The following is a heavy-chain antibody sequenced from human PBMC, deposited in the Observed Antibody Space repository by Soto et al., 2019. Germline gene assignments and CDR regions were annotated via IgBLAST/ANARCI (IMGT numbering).Heavy chain of an antibody. Sequence: VGSLRLSCAASDFDFSSYGIQWVRQAPGKGLEWVAASSYDGRETFYADSAKGRFTVSKEMSKNTAFLQMNALRHEDTAVYFCARDSGWPILNFDNWGQGTPVTVSS. J-gene: IGHJ4*02. V-gene: IGHV3-30*03. D-gene: IGHD3-10*01. CDR2: SSYDGRET. CDR1: DFDFSSYG. CDR3: ARDSGWPILNFDN.